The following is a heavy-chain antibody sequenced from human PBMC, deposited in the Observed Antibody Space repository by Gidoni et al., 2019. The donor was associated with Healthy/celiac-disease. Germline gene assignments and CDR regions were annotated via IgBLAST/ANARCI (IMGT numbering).Heavy chain of an antibody. J-gene: IGHJ4*02. D-gene: IGHD6-19*01. Sequence: QVQLVESGGGVVQPGRSLRLSCAASGFTFSSCGMHWVRQAPGKGLEWVAVIWEDGSNKYDADSVKGRFTISRDNSKNTLYLQMNSLRAEDTAVYYWAGSIAVAGYFDYWGQGTLVTVSS. CDR3: AGSIAVAGYFDY. V-gene: IGHV3-33*01. CDR2: IWEDGSNK. CDR1: GFTFSSCG.